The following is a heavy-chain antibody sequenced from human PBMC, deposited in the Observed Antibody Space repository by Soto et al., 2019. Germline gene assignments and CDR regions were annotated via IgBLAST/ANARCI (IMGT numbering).Heavy chain of an antibody. D-gene: IGHD6-19*01. V-gene: IGHV5-51*01. CDR2: IYPGDSDT. J-gene: IGHJ4*02. Sequence: GESLKISCKGSGYSFTSYWIGWVRQMPGKGLEWMGIIYPGDSDTRYSPSFQGQVTISADKSISTAYLQWSSLKASDTAMYYCARHEGGQGSGWKSLDYWGQGTLVTVSS. CDR3: ARHEGGQGSGWKSLDY. CDR1: GYSFTSYW.